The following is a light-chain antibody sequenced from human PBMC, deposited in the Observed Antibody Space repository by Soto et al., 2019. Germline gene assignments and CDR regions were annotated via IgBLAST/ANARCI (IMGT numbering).Light chain of an antibody. CDR1: SSDVGGYNY. V-gene: IGLV2-14*01. J-gene: IGLJ2*01. CDR3: SSYTSRSTVV. CDR2: AVS. Sequence: QSVLTQPASVSGSPGQSITISCTGTSSDVGGYNYVSWYQQHPGKAPKLMIYAVSSRPSGVSNRFSGSKSGNTASLTISGLQAEDEADYYCSSYTSRSTVVFGGGTQLTVL.